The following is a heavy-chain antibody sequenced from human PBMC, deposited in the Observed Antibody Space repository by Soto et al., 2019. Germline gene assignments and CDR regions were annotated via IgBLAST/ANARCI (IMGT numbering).Heavy chain of an antibody. CDR2: IYYSGST. CDR1: GGSTSNYY. Sequence: SETLSLTCTVSGGSTSNYYWGWIRQPPGTGLEYIGYIYYSGSTNYNPSLKSRVTISVDTSKNQFSLKLNSVTAADTAFYYCARGGGTGNWFDPWGQGTLVTVSS. J-gene: IGHJ5*02. V-gene: IGHV4-59*01. CDR3: ARGGGTGNWFDP. D-gene: IGHD7-27*01.